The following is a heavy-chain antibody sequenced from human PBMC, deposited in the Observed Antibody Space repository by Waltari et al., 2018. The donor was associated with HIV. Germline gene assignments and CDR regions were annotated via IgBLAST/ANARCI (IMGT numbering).Heavy chain of an antibody. J-gene: IGHJ6*02. Sequence: QLQLQESGPGLVKPSETLSLTCTVSGGSISSSSYYWGWIRQPPGKGLEWIGSIYYSGSPYYNPSLNGLVTISVDTSKNQFSLKLSSVTAADTAVYYCARVGPYCSGGSCFLSVYYYGMDVWGQGTTVTVSS. CDR2: IYYSGSP. D-gene: IGHD2-15*01. V-gene: IGHV4-39*07. CDR1: GGSISSSSYY. CDR3: ARVGPYCSGGSCFLSVYYYGMDV.